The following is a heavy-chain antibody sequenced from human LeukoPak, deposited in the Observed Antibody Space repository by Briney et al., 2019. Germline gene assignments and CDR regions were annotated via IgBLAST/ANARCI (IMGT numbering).Heavy chain of an antibody. CDR3: ARDTRIAVARGMFDY. D-gene: IGHD6-19*01. CDR1: GYTFTSYA. CDR2: INPSGGST. Sequence: GASVKVSCKASGYTFTSYAMNWVRQAPGQGLEWMGIINPSGGSTSYAQKFQGRVTMTRDMSTSTVYMELSSLRSEDTAVYYCARDTRIAVARGMFDYWGQGTLVTVSS. J-gene: IGHJ4*02. V-gene: IGHV1-46*01.